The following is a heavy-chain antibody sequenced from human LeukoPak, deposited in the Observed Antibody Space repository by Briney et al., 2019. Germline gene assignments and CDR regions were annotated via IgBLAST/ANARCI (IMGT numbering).Heavy chain of an antibody. J-gene: IGHJ3*02. CDR2: ISGSSSTI. Sequence: PGGSLRLSCAASGFTFSSYSMNWVRQAPGKGLEWVSYISGSSSTIYYADSVKGRFTISRDNAKNSLYLQMNSLRAEDTAVYYCARYIGGTPDAFDIWGQGTMVTVSS. D-gene: IGHD4-23*01. CDR3: ARYIGGTPDAFDI. V-gene: IGHV3-48*01. CDR1: GFTFSSYS.